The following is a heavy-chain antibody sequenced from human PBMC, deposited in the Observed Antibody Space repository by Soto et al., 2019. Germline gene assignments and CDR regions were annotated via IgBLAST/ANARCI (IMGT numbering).Heavy chain of an antibody. V-gene: IGHV3-30-3*01. J-gene: IGHJ4*02. Sequence: QVQLVESGGGVVQPGRSLRLSCAASGFTFSSYAMHWVRQAPGKGLEWVAVISYDGSNKYYADSVKGRFTISRDNSKNALYLQMNSLRAEDTAVYYCERDPGYSYAEWRPYYFDYWGQGTLVTVSS. CDR2: ISYDGSNK. CDR3: ERDPGYSYAEWRPYYFDY. CDR1: GFTFSSYA. D-gene: IGHD5-18*01.